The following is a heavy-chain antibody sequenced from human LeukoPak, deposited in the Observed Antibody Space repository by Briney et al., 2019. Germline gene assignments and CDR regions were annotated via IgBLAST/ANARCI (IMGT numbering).Heavy chain of an antibody. J-gene: IGHJ6*02. V-gene: IGHV3-53*04. Sequence: GGSLRLSCAASGFTVSSNYMSWVRQAPGKGLEWVSVIYSGGSTYYADSVKGRFTTSRHNSKNTLYLQMNSLRAEDTAVYYCAKDLGYSSGVWGQGTTVTVSS. CDR2: IYSGGST. CDR3: AKDLGYSSGV. D-gene: IGHD5-18*01. CDR1: GFTVSSNY.